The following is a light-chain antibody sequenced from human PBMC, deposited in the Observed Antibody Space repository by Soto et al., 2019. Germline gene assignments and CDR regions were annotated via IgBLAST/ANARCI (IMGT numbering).Light chain of an antibody. J-gene: IGKJ1*01. CDR2: DGS. Sequence: DIQMTQSPSTLSASVGERVTITCRASQSIRNWLAWYQQKPGKAPKLLIYDGSSLESGVPSRFRGSGSGTEFTLTISSLQPDDFATYYCQQYNNYSEAFGQGTKVDIK. V-gene: IGKV1-5*01. CDR3: QQYNNYSEA. CDR1: QSIRNW.